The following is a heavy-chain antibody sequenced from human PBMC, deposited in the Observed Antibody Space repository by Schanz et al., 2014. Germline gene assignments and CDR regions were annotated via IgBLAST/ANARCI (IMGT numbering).Heavy chain of an antibody. CDR2: ISNGGGYI. Sequence: EVQLVESGGGLIQPGGSLRLSCAASGFTVSLNYMTWVRQAPGKGLEWVSSISNGGGYIYYADSVKGRFTISRDNAKNSVYLQMHSLRAEDTAVYYCARGTPFLCDYWGQGTLVTVSS. CDR3: ARGTPFLCDY. J-gene: IGHJ4*02. CDR1: GFTVSLNY. V-gene: IGHV3-21*04. D-gene: IGHD3-16*01.